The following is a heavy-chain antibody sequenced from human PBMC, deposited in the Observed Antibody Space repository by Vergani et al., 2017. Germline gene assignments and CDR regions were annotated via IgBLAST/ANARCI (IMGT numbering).Heavy chain of an antibody. CDR3: ARPLYCSSTSCYDDY. Sequence: QVQLQQWGAGLLKPSETLSLTCAVYGGSFSGYYWSWIHQPPGKGLEWIGEINHSGSTNYNPSLKSRVTISVDTSKNQFSLKLSSVTAADTAVYYCARPLYCSSTSCYDDYWGQGTLVTVSS. J-gene: IGHJ4*02. CDR1: GGSFSGYY. D-gene: IGHD2-2*01. CDR2: INHSGST. V-gene: IGHV4-34*01.